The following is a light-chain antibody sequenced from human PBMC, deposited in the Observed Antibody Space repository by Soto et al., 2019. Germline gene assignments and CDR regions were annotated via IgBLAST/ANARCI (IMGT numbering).Light chain of an antibody. Sequence: QSVLTQPPSVSGAPGQRVTISCTGSSSNIGAGYDVHWYQQLPGTAPKLLIYGNSNRPSGVPDRFSGSKSGTSASLAITGLQAEDDVDYYCQSYDSSLSGSVVFGGGTKLTL. CDR1: SSNIGAGYD. V-gene: IGLV1-40*01. CDR3: QSYDSSLSGSVV. J-gene: IGLJ2*01. CDR2: GNS.